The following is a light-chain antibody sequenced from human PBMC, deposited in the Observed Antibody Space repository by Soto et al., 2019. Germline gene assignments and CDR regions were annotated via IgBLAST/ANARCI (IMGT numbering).Light chain of an antibody. Sequence: QALLTQPPSVSGAPGQRVTISCTWGSSNFGAGYDVHWYQQLPGTAPKLLIYTNTNRPSGVPDRFSGSKSGTSASLAITGLQAEDAADYYCQSYDSSLSSYVFGAGTKVTVL. J-gene: IGLJ1*01. CDR2: TNT. V-gene: IGLV1-40*01. CDR1: SSNFGAGYD. CDR3: QSYDSSLSSYV.